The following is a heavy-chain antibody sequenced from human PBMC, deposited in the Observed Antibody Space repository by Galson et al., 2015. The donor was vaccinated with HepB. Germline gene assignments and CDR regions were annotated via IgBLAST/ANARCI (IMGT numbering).Heavy chain of an antibody. J-gene: IGHJ4*02. CDR2: IYSGGST. CDR3: ARGVSSSWPFDY. Sequence: SLRLSCAVSGFTVSSNYMSWVRQAPGKGLEWVSVIYSGGSTYYADSVKGRFTISRDNSKNTLYLQMNSLRAEDTAVYYCARGVSSSWPFDYWGQGTLVTVSS. D-gene: IGHD6-13*01. CDR1: GFTVSSNY. V-gene: IGHV3-66*01.